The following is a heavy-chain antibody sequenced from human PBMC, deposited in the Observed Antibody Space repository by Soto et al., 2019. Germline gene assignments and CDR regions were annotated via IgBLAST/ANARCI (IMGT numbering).Heavy chain of an antibody. V-gene: IGHV1-8*01. CDR2: MNPNSGTT. J-gene: IGHJ5*02. CDR1: GYTFTSFD. CDR3: ARPYYSGWFLVTS. D-gene: IGHD6-19*01. Sequence: QVQLVQSGAEVKKPGASVKVPGKASGYTFTSFDIHWVRQATGQGLEWMGWMNPNSGTTNYALKFQDRVTMTRNTSISTAYLEVSSLRSEDTAVYYCARPYYSGWFLVTSWGQGTLVTVSS.